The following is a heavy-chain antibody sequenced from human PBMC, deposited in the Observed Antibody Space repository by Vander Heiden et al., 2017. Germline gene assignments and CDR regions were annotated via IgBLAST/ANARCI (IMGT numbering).Heavy chain of an antibody. CDR2: IWYDGSNK. J-gene: IGHJ6*02. V-gene: IGHV3-33*01. CDR1: GFTSSSYG. CDR3: ARSSIAARGYYYYGMDV. Sequence: VQLVESGGGVVQPGRSLRLSCAASGFTSSSYGMHWVRQAPGKGLEWVAVIWYDGSNKYYADSVKGRFTISRDNSKNTLYLQMNSLRAEDTAVYYCARSSIAARGYYYYGMDVWGQGTTVTVSS. D-gene: IGHD6-6*01.